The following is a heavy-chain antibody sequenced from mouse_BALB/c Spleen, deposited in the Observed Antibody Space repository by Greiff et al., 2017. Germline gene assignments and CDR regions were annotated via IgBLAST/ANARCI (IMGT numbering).Heavy chain of an antibody. CDR3: AVYDYDGAWFAY. D-gene: IGHD2-4*01. J-gene: IGHJ3*01. CDR2: INPSNGRT. Sequence: VQLQQSGAKLVKPGASVKLSCKASGYTFTSYWMHWVKQRPGQGLEWIGEINPSNGRTNYNEKFKSKATLTVDKSSSTAYMQLSSLTSEDSAVYYCAVYDYDGAWFAYWGQGTLVTVSA. V-gene: IGHV1S81*02. CDR1: GYTFTSYW.